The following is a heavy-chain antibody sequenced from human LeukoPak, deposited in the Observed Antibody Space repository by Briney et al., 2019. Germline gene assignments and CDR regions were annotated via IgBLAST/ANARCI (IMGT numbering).Heavy chain of an antibody. V-gene: IGHV3-23*01. D-gene: IGHD1-26*01. CDR2: ISGSGVST. Sequence: GGSLRLSCAASGSTFSTYGMSWVRQAPGKGLEWVSGISGSGVSTYYADSVKGRFTISRDKSKNTLRLQMNSLRAEDTAVYYCAKFRSDRIVGGGMDVWGQGTTVTVSS. CDR3: AKFRSDRIVGGGMDV. CDR1: GSTFSTYG. J-gene: IGHJ6*02.